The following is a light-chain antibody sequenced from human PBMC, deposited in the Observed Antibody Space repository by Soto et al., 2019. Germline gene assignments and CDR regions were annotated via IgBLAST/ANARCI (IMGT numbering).Light chain of an antibody. J-gene: IGLJ1*01. CDR2: GNT. CDR1: SSYIGAGYD. CDR3: QSYDSSLSGYV. Sequence: QSVLTQPPSVCGAPEQRVTISCNGSSSYIGAGYDVHWYQQLPGAAPKLLFYGNTNRPSGVPDRFSGSKSGTSASLAITGLQAEDEADYYCQSYDSSLSGYVFGTGTKLTVL. V-gene: IGLV1-40*01.